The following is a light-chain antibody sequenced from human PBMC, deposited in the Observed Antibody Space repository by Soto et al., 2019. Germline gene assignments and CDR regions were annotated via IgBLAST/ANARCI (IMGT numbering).Light chain of an antibody. Sequence: EIVMTQSPATLSVSPGERATLPCRAGQSVSSNLAWYQQKPGQAPRLLSYGASTRATGIPARFTGSGSGTEFTLTISSLQFDDSAVYYCQQYNNWWTFGQGTKVDIK. J-gene: IGKJ1*01. CDR1: QSVSSN. CDR2: GAS. CDR3: QQYNNWWT. V-gene: IGKV3-15*01.